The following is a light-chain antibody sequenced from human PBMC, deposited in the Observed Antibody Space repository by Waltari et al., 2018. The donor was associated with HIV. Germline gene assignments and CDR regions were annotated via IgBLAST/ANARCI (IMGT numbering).Light chain of an antibody. CDR2: SAS. Sequence: DIQLTQSPSSLSASVGDKVTITCRSTQYINMYLNWYQQKPGEAPNLLIYSASTLQSGVPSRFSGGGSGTYYTLTISSLQPEDFATYFCQQSYNIPLTFGGGTKVEI. V-gene: IGKV1-39*01. CDR3: QQSYNIPLT. CDR1: QYINMY. J-gene: IGKJ4*01.